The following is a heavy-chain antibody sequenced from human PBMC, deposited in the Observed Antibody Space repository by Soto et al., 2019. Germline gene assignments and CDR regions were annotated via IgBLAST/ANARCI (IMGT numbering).Heavy chain of an antibody. J-gene: IGHJ4*02. Sequence: SETLSLTCAVSGGSISSNTYFWGSIRQPPGKGLEWIGSIYYSGSTYYNPSLKGRVTISVDMSRDQFSLQLKSVTAADTAVYYCARHRDYDILTNYRKSYFDYWGQGALVTVSS. V-gene: IGHV4-39*01. CDR1: GGSISSNTYF. CDR2: IYYSGST. CDR3: ARHRDYDILTNYRKSYFDY. D-gene: IGHD3-9*01.